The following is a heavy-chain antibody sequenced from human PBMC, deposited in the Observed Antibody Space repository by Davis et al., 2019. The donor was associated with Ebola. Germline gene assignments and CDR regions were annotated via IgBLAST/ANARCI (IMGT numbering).Heavy chain of an antibody. J-gene: IGHJ6*03. D-gene: IGHD6-6*01. CDR3: AKGSALAPYYYYYMDV. CDR2: ISGSGGST. CDR1: GFTFSSYA. V-gene: IGHV3-23*01. Sequence: PGGSLRLSCAASGFTFSSYAMSWVRQAPGKGLEWVSAISGSGGSTYYADSVKGRFTISRDNSKNTLYLQMNSLRAEDTAVYYCAKGSALAPYYYYYMDVWGKGTTVTVS.